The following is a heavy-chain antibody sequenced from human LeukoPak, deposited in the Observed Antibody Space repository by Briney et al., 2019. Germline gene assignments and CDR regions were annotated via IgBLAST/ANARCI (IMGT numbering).Heavy chain of an antibody. D-gene: IGHD2-2*01. V-gene: IGHV1-18*01. J-gene: IGHJ6*02. Sequence: ASVRVSCKASGYTFSSYGNSWERHAPGPGIGWMGWISNFNGKTKHALNRHGRVTMTTDTSTSTAYMELGSLTSDETAVYYCARIGLAILPSVNNYYYNGMDVWGQGTTVTVSS. CDR1: GYTFSSYG. CDR3: ARIGLAILPSVNNYYYNGMDV. CDR2: ISNFNGKT.